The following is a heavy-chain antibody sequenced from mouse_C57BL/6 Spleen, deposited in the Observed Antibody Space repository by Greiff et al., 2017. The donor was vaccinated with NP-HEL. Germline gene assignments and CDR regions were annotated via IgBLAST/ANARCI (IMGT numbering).Heavy chain of an antibody. CDR3: TYGYAYYFDY. CDR1: GFNIKDDY. Sequence: VQLQQSGAELVRPGASVKLSCTASGFNIKDDYMHWVKQRPEQGLEWIGWIDPENGDTEYASKFQGKATIAADTSSNTAYLQLSSLTSEDTAVYYCTYGYAYYFDYWGQGTTLTVSS. D-gene: IGHD2-2*01. J-gene: IGHJ2*01. V-gene: IGHV14-4*01. CDR2: IDPENGDT.